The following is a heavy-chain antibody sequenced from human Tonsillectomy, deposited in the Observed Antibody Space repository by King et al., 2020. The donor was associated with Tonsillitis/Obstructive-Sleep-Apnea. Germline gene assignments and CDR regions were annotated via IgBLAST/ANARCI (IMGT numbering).Heavy chain of an antibody. CDR1: GFTFGDYA. J-gene: IGHJ5*02. Sequence: VQLVESGGGLVQPGRSLRLSCTASGFTFGDYAMSWVRQAPGKGLEWVGFIRSKAYGGTTEYAASVKGRFTISRDDSKSIAYLQMNSLKTEDTAVYYCTRGRFYSSGWYVDWFDPWGQGTLVTVSS. CDR3: TRGRFYSSGWYVDWFDP. V-gene: IGHV3-49*04. CDR2: IRSKAYGGTT. D-gene: IGHD6-19*01.